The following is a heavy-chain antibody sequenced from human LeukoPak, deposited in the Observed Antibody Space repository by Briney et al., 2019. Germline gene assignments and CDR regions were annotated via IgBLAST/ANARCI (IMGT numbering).Heavy chain of an antibody. CDR1: GFTFSSYS. CDR2: ISSSSSYI. D-gene: IGHD6-13*01. J-gene: IGHJ4*02. Sequence: GGSLRLSCAASGFTFSSYSMNWVRQAPGKGLEWVSSISSSSSYIYYADSVKGRFTISRDNAKNSLYLQTNSLGAEDTAVYYCARVESSSSPNWGQGTLVTVSS. V-gene: IGHV3-21*01. CDR3: ARVESSSSPN.